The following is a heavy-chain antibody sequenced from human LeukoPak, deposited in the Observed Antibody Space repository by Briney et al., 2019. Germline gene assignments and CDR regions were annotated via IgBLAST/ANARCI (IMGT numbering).Heavy chain of an antibody. J-gene: IGHJ4*02. V-gene: IGHV3-48*03. CDR2: IDSSGTTI. D-gene: IGHD4/OR15-4a*01. Sequence: GGSLRLSCAASGFTFSSCEMNWVRQTPGKGLEWVSYIDSSGTTIYYADSVKGRFTSSRDNAKNSLYLQMNSLRAEDTAVYYCARDVDYANPRHDYWGQGTLVTVSS. CDR3: ARDVDYANPRHDY. CDR1: GFTFSSCE.